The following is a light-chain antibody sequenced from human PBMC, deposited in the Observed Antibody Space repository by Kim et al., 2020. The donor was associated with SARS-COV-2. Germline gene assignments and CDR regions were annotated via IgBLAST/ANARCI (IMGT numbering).Light chain of an antibody. Sequence: SYELTQPPSVSVSPGQTASITCSGDKLGDKYTCWYQQKAGQSPVLVIYDNIKRPSGIPERFSGSNSGNTATLSISGTQGVDEADYYCQVWDSRTYVFGTG. CDR1: KLGDKY. V-gene: IGLV3-1*01. CDR2: DNI. CDR3: QVWDSRTYV. J-gene: IGLJ1*01.